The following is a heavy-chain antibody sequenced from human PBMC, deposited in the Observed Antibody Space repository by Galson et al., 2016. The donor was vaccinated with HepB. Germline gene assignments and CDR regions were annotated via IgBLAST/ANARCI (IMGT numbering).Heavy chain of an antibody. V-gene: IGHV4-34*01. CDR2: INHGGAT. CDR1: GGSFTAHY. J-gene: IGHJ4*02. D-gene: IGHD5-12*01. CDR3: ARMEKWPTAHADV. Sequence: ETLSLTCAVYGGSFTAHYWTWLRQHPGKGFEWIGDINHGGATNYNPSLGSRVTISVDTSKNQLSLSLNSVTAADTAVYFCARMEKWPTAHADVWGQGTLVTVSS.